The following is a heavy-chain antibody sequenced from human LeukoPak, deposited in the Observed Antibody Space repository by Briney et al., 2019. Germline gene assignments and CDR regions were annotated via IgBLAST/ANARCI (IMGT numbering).Heavy chain of an antibody. CDR3: ARVRDGNNYSYFDY. Sequence: SVKVSCKASGGTFSSYAISWVRQAPGQGLEWMGGIIPIFGTANYAQKFQGRVTMTRDTSTSTVYMELSSLRSDDTAVYYCARVRDGNNYSYFDYWGQGTLVTVSS. D-gene: IGHD5-24*01. CDR1: GGTFSSYA. J-gene: IGHJ4*02. CDR2: IIPIFGTA. V-gene: IGHV1-69*05.